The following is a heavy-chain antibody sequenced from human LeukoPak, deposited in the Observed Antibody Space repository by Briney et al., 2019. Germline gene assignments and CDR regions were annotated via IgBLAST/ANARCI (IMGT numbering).Heavy chain of an antibody. CDR3: AKDRSYGSGSYWFWSDAFDI. Sequence: GGSLRLSCAASGFTFSSYAMSWVRQAPGKGLEWVSAISGSGGSTYYADSVKGRFTISRDNSKNTLYLQMNGLRAEDTAVYYCAKDRSYGSGSYWFWSDAFDIWGQGTMVTVSS. CDR2: ISGSGGST. CDR1: GFTFSSYA. V-gene: IGHV3-23*01. J-gene: IGHJ3*02. D-gene: IGHD3-10*01.